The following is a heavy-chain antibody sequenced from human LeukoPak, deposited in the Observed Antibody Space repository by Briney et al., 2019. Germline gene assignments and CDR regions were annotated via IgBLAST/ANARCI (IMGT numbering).Heavy chain of an antibody. CDR3: ARLGSGWLDTYYYYMDV. D-gene: IGHD6-19*01. V-gene: IGHV4-39*07. CDR1: GGSISSSNYY. CDR2: IYYSGRT. Sequence: PSETLSLTCTVSGGSISSSNYYWGWFRQPPGKGLEWIVSIYYSGRTYYNPSLKSRVTISVDTSKNQFSLKLSSVTAADTAVYYCARLGSGWLDTYYYYMDVWGKGTTVTVSS. J-gene: IGHJ6*03.